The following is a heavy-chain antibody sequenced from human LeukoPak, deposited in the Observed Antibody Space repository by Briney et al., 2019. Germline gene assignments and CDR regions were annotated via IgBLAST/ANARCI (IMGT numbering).Heavy chain of an antibody. CDR3: ARAVEGVVVVAADAFDI. CDR1: GGSISSYY. J-gene: IGHJ3*02. D-gene: IGHD2-15*01. Sequence: SETLSLTCTVSGGSISSYYWSWIRQPPGKGLEWIGYIYYSGGTNYNPSLKSRVTISVDTSKNQFSLKLSSVTAADTAVYYCARAVEGVVVVAADAFDIWGQGTMVTVPS. V-gene: IGHV4-59*01. CDR2: IYYSGGT.